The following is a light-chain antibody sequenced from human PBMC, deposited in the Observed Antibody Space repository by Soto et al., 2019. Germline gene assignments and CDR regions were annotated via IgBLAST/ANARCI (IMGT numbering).Light chain of an antibody. Sequence: EIVLTQSPATLSLSPGERATLSCRASQTVSSSHLAWYQQKPGQAPRLLISGASNRVTDVPDRFSGSGSGTDFTLTISRLETEDFAMYYCQRYDGSPLTFGGGTKVDIK. J-gene: IGKJ4*01. CDR2: GAS. V-gene: IGKV3-20*01. CDR1: QTVSSSH. CDR3: QRYDGSPLT.